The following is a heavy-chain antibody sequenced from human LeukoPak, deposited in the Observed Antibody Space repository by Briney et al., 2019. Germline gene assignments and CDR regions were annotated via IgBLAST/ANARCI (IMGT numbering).Heavy chain of an antibody. CDR1: GGTFSSYA. CDR2: IIPILGIA. D-gene: IGHD5-12*01. Sequence: ASVKVSCKASGGTFSSYAISWVRQAPGQGLEWMGRIIPILGIANYAQKFQGRVTITADKSTSTAYMELSSLRSEDTAVYYCARDQGGYDYAPFDYWGQGTLVTVSS. V-gene: IGHV1-69*04. CDR3: ARDQGGYDYAPFDY. J-gene: IGHJ4*02.